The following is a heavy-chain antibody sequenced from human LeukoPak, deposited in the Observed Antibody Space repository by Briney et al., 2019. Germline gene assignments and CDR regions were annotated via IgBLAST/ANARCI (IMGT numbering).Heavy chain of an antibody. CDR2: INPNSGGT. D-gene: IGHD3-10*01. J-gene: IGHJ4*02. CDR1: GYTFTGYY. CDR3: ARGYFRTYYYGSGRSRFDY. V-gene: IGHV1-2*02. Sequence: GASVTVSCKASGYTFTGYYMHWVRQAPGQGLEWMGWINPNSGGTNYAQKFQGRVTMTRDTSISTAYMELSSLRSEDTAVYYCARGYFRTYYYGSGRSRFDYWGQGTLVTVSS.